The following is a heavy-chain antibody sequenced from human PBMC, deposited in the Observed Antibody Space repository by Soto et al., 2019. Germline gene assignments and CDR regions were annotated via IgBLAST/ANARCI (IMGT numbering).Heavy chain of an antibody. V-gene: IGHV3-30*18. Sequence: QVQLVESGGGVVQPVRSLRLSCAASGFIFSRYGMHWVRQAPGKGLEWVAVISYDGSNKYYAESVKGRFIISRDKSENTLYMQMNSLRAEDTAVYYCAKDLGSGKPYYYYAMDVWGQGTTVTVSS. D-gene: IGHD3-10*01. J-gene: IGHJ6*02. CDR3: AKDLGSGKPYYYYAMDV. CDR1: GFIFSRYG. CDR2: ISYDGSNK.